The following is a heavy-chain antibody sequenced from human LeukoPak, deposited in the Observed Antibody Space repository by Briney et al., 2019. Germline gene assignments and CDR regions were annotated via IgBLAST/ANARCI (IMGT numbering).Heavy chain of an antibody. D-gene: IGHD3-3*01. J-gene: IGHJ6*02. CDR1: GYTFTSYG. CDR2: ICAYNGNT. Sequence: GASVKVSCKASGYTFTSYGISWVRQAPGQGLEWMGWICAYNGNTNYAQKLQGRVTMTTDTSTSTAYMELRSLRSDDTAVYYCARAVDTIFGVVILHNYGMDVWGQGTTVTVSS. V-gene: IGHV1-18*01. CDR3: ARAVDTIFGVVILHNYGMDV.